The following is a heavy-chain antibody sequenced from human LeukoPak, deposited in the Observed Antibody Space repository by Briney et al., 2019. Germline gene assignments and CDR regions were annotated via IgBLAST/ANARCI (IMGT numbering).Heavy chain of an antibody. V-gene: IGHV4-38-2*02. Sequence: PETLSLTCTVSGYSISSGYYWGWIRQPPGKGLEWIGSIYHSGSTYYNPSLKSRVTISVDTSKNQFPLKLSSVTAADTAVYYCARLRPTSGSFDYWGQGTLVTVSS. CDR1: GYSISSGYY. CDR2: IYHSGST. CDR3: ARLRPTSGSFDY. J-gene: IGHJ4*02. D-gene: IGHD1-26*01.